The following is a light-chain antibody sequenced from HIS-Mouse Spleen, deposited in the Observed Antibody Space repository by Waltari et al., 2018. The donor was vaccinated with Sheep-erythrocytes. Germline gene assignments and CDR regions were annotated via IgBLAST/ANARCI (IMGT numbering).Light chain of an antibody. CDR2: WAS. J-gene: IGKJ4*01. CDR3: QQYYSTLT. V-gene: IGKV4-1*01. Sequence: DIVMTQSPNSLAVSLGERATINCKSSQSVLYSSNNKNYLAWYQQKPGQPHKLLIYWASTRESGVPDRCSGSGSGTDFTLTVSSLQAEDVAVYYCQQYYSTLTFGGGTKVEIK. CDR1: QSVLYSSNNKNY.